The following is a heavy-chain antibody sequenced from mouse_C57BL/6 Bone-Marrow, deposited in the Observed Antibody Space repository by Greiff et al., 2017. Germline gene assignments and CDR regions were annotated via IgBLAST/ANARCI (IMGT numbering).Heavy chain of an antibody. Sequence: EVQLQQSGGDLVKPGGSLKLSCAASGFTFSSYGMSWVRQTPDKRLEWVATISSGGSYTYYPDSVKGRFTISRDNAKNTLYLQMSSLKSEDTAMYYGAREAYWGQGTLVTVSA. CDR3: AREAY. J-gene: IGHJ3*01. V-gene: IGHV5-6*01. CDR1: GFTFSSYG. CDR2: ISSGGSYT.